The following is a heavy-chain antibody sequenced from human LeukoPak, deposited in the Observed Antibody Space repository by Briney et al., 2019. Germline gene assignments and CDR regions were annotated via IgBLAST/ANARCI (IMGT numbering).Heavy chain of an antibody. CDR3: ARSYSSGPTEY. CDR1: GFTFSDYS. D-gene: IGHD6-19*01. V-gene: IGHV3-21*05. J-gene: IGHJ4*02. CDR2: ISSSSTYT. Sequence: GGSLRLSCAASGFTFSDYSMNWVRQAPGKGLEWLSYISSSSTYTKYADSVKGRFTVSRDNAKNSLYLQMNSLRAEDTAVYYCARSYSSGPTEYWGQGTLVTVSS.